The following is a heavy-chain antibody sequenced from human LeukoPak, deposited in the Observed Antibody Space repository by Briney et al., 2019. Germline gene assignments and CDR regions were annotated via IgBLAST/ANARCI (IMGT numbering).Heavy chain of an antibody. J-gene: IGHJ4*02. CDR1: GFTFSSSA. D-gene: IGHD1-26*01. CDR2: ISDSGGTT. V-gene: IGHV3-23*01. Sequence: PGGSLRLSYAASGFTFSSSAMSWVRQAPGKGLEWVSAISDSGGTTYYADSVKGRFTISRDNPKNTLYLQMSSLRAEDTAVYYCARGPYSGSYRFFDFWGQGTLVTVSS. CDR3: ARGPYSGSYRFFDF.